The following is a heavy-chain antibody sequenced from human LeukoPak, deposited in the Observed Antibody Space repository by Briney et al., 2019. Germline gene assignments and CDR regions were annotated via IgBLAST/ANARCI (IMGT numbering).Heavy chain of an antibody. Sequence: PSETLSLTCTVSGGSISSSSYYWGWLRQPPGTGLEWIGSIYYSGSTYYNPSLKSRVTISVDTSKNQFSLKLSSVTAADTAVYYCARRWVYDKRAFDAWGQGTMVTVSS. J-gene: IGHJ3*01. V-gene: IGHV4-39*01. CDR2: IYYSGST. CDR3: ARRWVYDKRAFDA. CDR1: GGSISSSSYY. D-gene: IGHD3-16*01.